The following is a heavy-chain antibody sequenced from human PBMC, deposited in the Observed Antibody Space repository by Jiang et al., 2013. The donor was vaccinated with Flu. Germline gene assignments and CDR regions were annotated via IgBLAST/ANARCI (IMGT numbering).Heavy chain of an antibody. CDR2: INPDSGDT. D-gene: IGHD6-13*01. J-gene: IGHJ5*02. V-gene: IGHV1-2*02. Sequence: HWVRQAPGQGLEWMGWINPDSGDTHFVQKFQGRVTMTRDTSISTAYMELSRLRSDDTAVYYCARGSPLYRSTWYVDPWGQGTLVTVSS. CDR3: ARGSPLYRSTWYVDP.